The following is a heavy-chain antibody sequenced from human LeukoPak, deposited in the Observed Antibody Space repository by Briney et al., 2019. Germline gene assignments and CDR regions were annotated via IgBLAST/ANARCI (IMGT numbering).Heavy chain of an antibody. CDR3: ARDPHGSGSYSYTHGFDP. J-gene: IGHJ5*02. V-gene: IGHV3-30*03. CDR2: ISYDGSNK. D-gene: IGHD3-10*01. CDR1: GFTFSSYG. Sequence: AGGSLRLSCAASGFTFSSYGMHWVRQAPGKGLEWVAVISYDGSNKYYADSVKGRFTISRDNSKNTLYLQMNSLRAEDTAVYYCARDPHGSGSYSYTHGFDPWGQGTLVTVSS.